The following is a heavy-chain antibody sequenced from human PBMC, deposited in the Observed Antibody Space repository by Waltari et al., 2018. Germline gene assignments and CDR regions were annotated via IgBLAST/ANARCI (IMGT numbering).Heavy chain of an antibody. D-gene: IGHD6-19*01. J-gene: IGHJ4*02. CDR1: GFTFSSYA. Sequence: EVQLLESGGGLVQPGGSLRLSCAASGFTFSSYAMNWVRQAPEKGLEWVSAIGNSGTSTYYADSVKGRFTISRDNSKNTLYLQMDSLRAEDTAVYYCAKWGSGWYEDYWGQGTLVTVSS. V-gene: IGHV3-23*01. CDR3: AKWGSGWYEDY. CDR2: IGNSGTST.